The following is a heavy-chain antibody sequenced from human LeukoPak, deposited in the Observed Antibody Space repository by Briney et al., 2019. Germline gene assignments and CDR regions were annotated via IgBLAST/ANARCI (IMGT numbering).Heavy chain of an antibody. J-gene: IGHJ4*02. V-gene: IGHV4-59*01. CDR3: ARGEMATTAFDY. CDR2: IYYSGST. D-gene: IGHD5-24*01. Sequence: SETLSLTCTVSGGSISSYYWSWIRQPPGKGLEWIGYIYYSGSTNYNPSLKSRVTISVDTSKNQFSLKLSSVTAADTAVYYCARGEMATTAFDYWGQGTLVTVSS. CDR1: GGSISSYY.